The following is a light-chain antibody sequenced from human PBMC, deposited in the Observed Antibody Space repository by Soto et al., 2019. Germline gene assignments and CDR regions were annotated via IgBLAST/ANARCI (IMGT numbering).Light chain of an antibody. CDR1: SSDVGGYNY. Sequence: QSALTQPASVSGSPGQSITISCTGTSSDVGGYNYVSWYQQHPGKAPKLMIYDVSNRPSGISNRFSGSKSGNTASLTISGLQAEDEADYYCSSYTSSRTYVLGTGTKVTV. CDR3: SSYTSSRTYV. J-gene: IGLJ1*01. CDR2: DVS. V-gene: IGLV2-14*01.